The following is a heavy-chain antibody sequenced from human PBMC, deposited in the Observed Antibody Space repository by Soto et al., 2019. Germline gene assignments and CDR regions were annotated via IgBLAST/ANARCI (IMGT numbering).Heavy chain of an antibody. D-gene: IGHD4-17*01. Sequence: SETLSLTCTVSGGSISSYYWSWIRQPPGKGLEWIGYIYYSGSTNYNPSLKSRVTISVDTSKNQFSLKLSSVTAADTAVYYCARGSILVTTFYYFDYWGQGTLVTVS. CDR1: GGSISSYY. CDR2: IYYSGST. CDR3: ARGSILVTTFYYFDY. J-gene: IGHJ4*02. V-gene: IGHV4-59*01.